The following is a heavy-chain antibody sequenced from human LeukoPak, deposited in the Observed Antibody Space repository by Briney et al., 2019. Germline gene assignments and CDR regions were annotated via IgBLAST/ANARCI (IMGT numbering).Heavy chain of an antibody. V-gene: IGHV1-2*02. CDR1: GYTFTGYF. D-gene: IGHD6-19*01. J-gene: IGHJ3*02. Sequence: ASVKVSCKASGYTFTGYFIHWLRQAPGQGLEWMGWMSPNTGVTKYTQRFQGGVTMTRDTSISTAYMELSRLTSDDTAIYYCAASIIAVAGTASDIWGQGTMVTVSS. CDR2: MSPNTGVT. CDR3: AASIIAVAGTASDI.